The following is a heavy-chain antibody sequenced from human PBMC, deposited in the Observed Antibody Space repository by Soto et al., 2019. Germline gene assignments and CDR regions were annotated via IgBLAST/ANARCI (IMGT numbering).Heavy chain of an antibody. D-gene: IGHD6-13*01. CDR2: INHSGST. V-gene: IGHV4-34*01. J-gene: IGHJ5*02. CDR1: GASISGFY. CDR3: ARGFYSSSWFNNWFDP. Sequence: SETRSLTCTVSGASISGFYWSWFRQPPGKGLEWIGEINHSGSTNYNPSLKSRVTISVDTSNNQFSLKLSSVTAADTAVYYCARGFYSSSWFNNWFDPWGQGTLVTVSS.